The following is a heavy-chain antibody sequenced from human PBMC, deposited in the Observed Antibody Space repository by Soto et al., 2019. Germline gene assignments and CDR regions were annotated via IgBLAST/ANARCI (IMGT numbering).Heavy chain of an antibody. CDR3: ARVTTVTATSDY. D-gene: IGHD4-17*01. CDR2: INPSGGST. CDR1: GYTFTSYY. J-gene: IGHJ4*02. Sequence: QVQLVQSGAEVKKPGASVKVSCKASGYTFTSYYMHWVRQAPGQGLEWMGIINPSGGSTSYAQKFQGRVTMPRDTSTSTVYMELSRLRSEDTAVYDCARVTTVTATSDYWGQGTLVTVSS. V-gene: IGHV1-46*03.